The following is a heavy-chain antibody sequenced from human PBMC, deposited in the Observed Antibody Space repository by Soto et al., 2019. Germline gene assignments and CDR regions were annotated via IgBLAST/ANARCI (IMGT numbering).Heavy chain of an antibody. V-gene: IGHV3-30-3*01. CDR2: ISYDGSNK. CDR3: ARDYDSSGYCWWGFDY. D-gene: IGHD3-22*01. J-gene: IGHJ4*01. Sequence: GGSLCLSCAASGFTFSSYAMHWVRQAPGKGLERVAVISYDGSNKYNADSDNGRFTNSRDNSKKTLYLHMNSLRADDTAVYYCARDYDSSGYCWWGFDYWGHGTQVTVSS. CDR1: GFTFSSYA.